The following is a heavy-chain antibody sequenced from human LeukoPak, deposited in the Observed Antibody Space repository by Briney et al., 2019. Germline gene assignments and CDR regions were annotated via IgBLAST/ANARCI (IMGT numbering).Heavy chain of an antibody. J-gene: IGHJ5*02. D-gene: IGHD2-2*03. CDR1: GFTFSSYG. CDR2: ISYDGSNK. Sequence: PGGSLRLSCAACGFTFSSYGMHWVRQAPGKGLEWVAVISYDGSNKYYADSVKRRFTISRDNSKNTLYLQMNSLRAEDTAVYYCAKDYGYCSSTSCYGLNWFDPWGQGTLVTVSS. CDR3: AKDYGYCSSTSCYGLNWFDP. V-gene: IGHV3-30*18.